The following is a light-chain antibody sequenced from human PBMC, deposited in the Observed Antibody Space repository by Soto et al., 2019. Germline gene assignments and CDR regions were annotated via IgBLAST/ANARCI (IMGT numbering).Light chain of an antibody. CDR3: SSYAGSNNNYV. Sequence: QSVLTQPPSAPGSLGQSVTISCTGTSRDVGGYNYVAWYQQPPGKAPKVLIYEVTKRPSGVPDRFSGSKSGNTASLTVSGLQAEDEADYYCSSYAGSNNNYVFGTGTKVTVL. J-gene: IGLJ1*01. CDR2: EVT. V-gene: IGLV2-8*01. CDR1: SRDVGGYNY.